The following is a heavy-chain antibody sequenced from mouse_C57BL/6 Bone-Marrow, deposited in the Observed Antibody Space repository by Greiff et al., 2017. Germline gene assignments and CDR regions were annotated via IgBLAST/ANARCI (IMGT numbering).Heavy chain of an antibody. CDR1: GYTFTEYT. D-gene: IGHD1-1*01. Sequence: QVQLQQSGAELVKPGASVKLSCKASGYTFTEYTIHWVKQRSGQGLEWIGWFYPGSGSIKYNEKFKDKVTLTADKSSSTVYMELSRLPSEDSAVYFCARHEDAFTTVVAPGEYYFDYWGQGTTLTVSS. V-gene: IGHV1-62-2*01. CDR2: FYPGSGSI. J-gene: IGHJ2*01. CDR3: ARHEDAFTTVVAPGEYYFDY.